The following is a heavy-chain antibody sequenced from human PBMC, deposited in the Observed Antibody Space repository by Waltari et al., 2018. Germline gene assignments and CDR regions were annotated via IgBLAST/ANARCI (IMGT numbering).Heavy chain of an antibody. CDR3: ARVAGGYNPYVDY. D-gene: IGHD5-12*01. V-gene: IGHV4-59*01. CDR1: GGSISSSY. Sequence: QVQLQESGPGLVKPSETLSLTCTVPGGSISSSYWSWIRQPPGKGLEWIGYIYYSGSTNYNPSLKSRVTISVDTSKNQFSLKLSSVTAADTAVYYCARVAGGYNPYVDYWGQGTLVTVSS. J-gene: IGHJ4*02. CDR2: IYYSGST.